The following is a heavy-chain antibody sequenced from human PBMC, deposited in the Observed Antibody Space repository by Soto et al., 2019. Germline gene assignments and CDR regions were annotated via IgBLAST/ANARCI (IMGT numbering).Heavy chain of an antibody. CDR1: GFTSSTSD. V-gene: IGHV3-30*18. CDR2: ISYDGSVQ. CDR3: AKRARTWYFDD. Sequence: QVQLVESGGGVVQPGRSLRLSCAASGFTSSTSDIHWVRQAPGKGLQWVAAISYDGSVQYYEDSVKGRFSISRDDSKTALFLQRHRLRAEDTVMYYSAKRARTWYFDDWVQGTLVTVSS. J-gene: IGHJ4*02.